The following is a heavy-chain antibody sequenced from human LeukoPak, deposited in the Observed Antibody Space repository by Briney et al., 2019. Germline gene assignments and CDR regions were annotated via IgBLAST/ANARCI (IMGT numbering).Heavy chain of an antibody. D-gene: IGHD5-18*01. J-gene: IGHJ4*02. CDR3: ARVGYSYAWGPVDY. Sequence: PGGSLRLSCSASGFTFSSYAMHWVRQAPGKGLEWVANIKQDGSEKYYVDSVKGRFTISRDNAKNSLYLQMNSLRAEDTAVYYCARVGYSYAWGPVDYWGQGTLVTVSS. CDR1: GFTFSSYA. V-gene: IGHV3-7*03. CDR2: IKQDGSEK.